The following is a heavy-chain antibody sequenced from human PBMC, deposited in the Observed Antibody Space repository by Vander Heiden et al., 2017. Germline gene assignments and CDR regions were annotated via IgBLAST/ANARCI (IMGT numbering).Heavy chain of an antibody. V-gene: IGHV2-5*01. J-gene: IGHJ4*02. D-gene: IGHD3-22*01. CDR1: GLSLSTSGGG. Sequence: QIPLTPSGPPLVKPTPPLPLTCTFSGLSLSTSGGGWGWIRQPPGKALEWLALIYWNDDKRYSPSLKSRLTITKDTSKNQGVLTMTNMDPVDTATYYCAHFYYDSSGYQNAMGDYWGQGTLVTVSS. CDR2: IYWNDDK. CDR3: AHFYYDSSGYQNAMGDY.